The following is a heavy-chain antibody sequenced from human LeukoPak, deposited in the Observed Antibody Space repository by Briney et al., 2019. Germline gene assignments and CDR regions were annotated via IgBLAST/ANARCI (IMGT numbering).Heavy chain of an antibody. J-gene: IGHJ6*03. CDR2: IFTTENT. Sequence: TPSETLSLTCTVSGDSISDYYWSWIRQPAGRGLEWIGRIFTTENTDYNPSLTSRVTMSIDTSKNQFSLKLSSVTAADTAVYYCARGRVQPFRCLSGGSCYPGSSYYYYLDVWGKGTTVIVSS. CDR1: GDSISDYY. CDR3: ARGRVQPFRCLSGGSCYPGSSYYYYLDV. D-gene: IGHD2-15*01. V-gene: IGHV4-4*07.